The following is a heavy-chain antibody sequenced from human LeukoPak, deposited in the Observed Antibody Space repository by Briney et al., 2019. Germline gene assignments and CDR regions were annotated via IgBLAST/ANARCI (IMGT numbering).Heavy chain of an antibody. CDR3: ARDGTAAGLYFDL. V-gene: IGHV3-7*01. D-gene: IGHD6-13*01. CDR2: IRQDGGEK. CDR1: GFTFSSYS. Sequence: GGSLRLSCAASGFTFSSYSMNWVRQAPGKGLEWVASIRQDGGEKSYVDSVKGRFTISRDNTKSSLYLQINILRAEDTAVYYCARDGTAAGLYFDLWGQGTLVTVSS. J-gene: IGHJ4*01.